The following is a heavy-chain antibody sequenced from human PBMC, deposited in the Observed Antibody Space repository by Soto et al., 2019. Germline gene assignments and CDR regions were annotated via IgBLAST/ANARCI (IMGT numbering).Heavy chain of an antibody. V-gene: IGHV1-8*01. Sequence: ASVKVSCKASGYTFTSYDINWVRQATGQGLEWMGWMNPNSGNTGYAQKFQGRVTMTRNTSISTAYMELSSLRSEDTAVYYCARDRVYQLLYPYYYYGMDVWGQGTTVTVS. CDR2: MNPNSGNT. J-gene: IGHJ6*02. D-gene: IGHD2-2*02. CDR3: ARDRVYQLLYPYYYYGMDV. CDR1: GYTFTSYD.